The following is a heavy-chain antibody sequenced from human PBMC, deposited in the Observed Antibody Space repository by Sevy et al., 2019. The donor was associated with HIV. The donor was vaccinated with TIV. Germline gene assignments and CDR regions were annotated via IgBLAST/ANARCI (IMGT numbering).Heavy chain of an antibody. Sequence: SETLSLTCAVYGGSFSGYYWSWIRQPPGKGLEWIGEINHSGSTNYNPSLKSRVTISVDTSKNQFSLKLSSVTAADMAVYYCARGLGADTIFGAASAAFDIWGQGTMVTVSS. CDR3: ARGLGADTIFGAASAAFDI. CDR1: GGSFSGYY. D-gene: IGHD3-3*01. CDR2: INHSGST. J-gene: IGHJ3*02. V-gene: IGHV4-34*01.